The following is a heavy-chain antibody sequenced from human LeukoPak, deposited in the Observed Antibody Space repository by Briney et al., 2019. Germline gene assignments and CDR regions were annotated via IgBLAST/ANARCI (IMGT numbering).Heavy chain of an antibody. CDR1: GYMFSVSA. V-gene: IGHV3-73*01. CDR3: TRFHQEPYGMDV. Sequence: GGSLRLSCAASGYMFSVSAMHCVRHASGKGLEWGGRIRSKANSYATAYAASVEGRFTISRDDSKSTAYLKMNSLKTEDTAVYYCTRFHQEPYGMDVWGQGTKVTVSS. CDR2: IRSKANSYAT. J-gene: IGHJ6*02.